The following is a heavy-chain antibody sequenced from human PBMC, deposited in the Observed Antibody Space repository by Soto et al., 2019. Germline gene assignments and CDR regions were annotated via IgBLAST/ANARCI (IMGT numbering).Heavy chain of an antibody. CDR2: ISPNSGNI. V-gene: IGHV1-18*01. J-gene: IGHJ6*02. CDR1: GYTFTRNG. D-gene: IGHD3-22*01. CDR3: VKDRDSNTWPSRDV. Sequence: QVHLVQSGAEVKKPGASVNVSCKTSGYTFTRNGISWVRQAPGQGLEWMGWISPNSGNIKYAQKPQGRVIMATDTSTSTAYIEQRSLRSHDTAVYYCVKDRDSNTWPSRDVWGPGTTVIVSS.